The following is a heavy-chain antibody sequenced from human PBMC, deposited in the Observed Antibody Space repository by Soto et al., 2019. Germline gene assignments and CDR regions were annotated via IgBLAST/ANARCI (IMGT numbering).Heavy chain of an antibody. CDR3: ARVGARGYSYGYLLA. CDR2: IWYDGSNK. J-gene: IGHJ5*02. V-gene: IGHV3-33*01. D-gene: IGHD5-18*01. CDR1: GFTFSSYG. Sequence: GGSLRLSCAASGFTFSSYGMHWVRQAPGKGLEWVAVIWYDGSNKYYADSVKGRFTISRDNSKNTLYLQMNSLRAEDTAVYYCARVGARGYSYGYLLAWGQGTLVTVSS.